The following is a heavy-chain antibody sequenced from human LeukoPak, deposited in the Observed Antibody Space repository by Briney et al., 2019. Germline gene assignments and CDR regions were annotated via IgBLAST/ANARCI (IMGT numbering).Heavy chain of an antibody. CDR2: IIPILGIA. J-gene: IGHJ4*02. V-gene: IGHV1-69*04. CDR3: ARGGNGDYPFDY. CDR1: GGTFSSYA. Sequence: GASVKVSCKASGGTFSSYAISWVRQAPGQGLEWMGRIIPILGIANYAQKFQGRVTITADKSTSTAYMELSSLRSEDTAVYYCARGGNGDYPFDYWGQGTLVTVSS. D-gene: IGHD4-17*01.